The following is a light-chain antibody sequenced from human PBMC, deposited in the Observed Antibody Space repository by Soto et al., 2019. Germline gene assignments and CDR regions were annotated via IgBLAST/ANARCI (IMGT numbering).Light chain of an antibody. CDR3: HQYYDTPPT. J-gene: IGKJ2*01. V-gene: IGKV4-1*01. CDR1: QSVLYSSNNKNY. CDR2: WAS. Sequence: DIVMTQSPDSLAVSLGEWATINCKSSQSVLYSSNNKNYLSWYQQKPGQPPKLLISWASTRESGVPDRFSGSGSGTDFTLTISSLQAEDVAIYYCHQYYDTPPTFGQGTKLEIK.